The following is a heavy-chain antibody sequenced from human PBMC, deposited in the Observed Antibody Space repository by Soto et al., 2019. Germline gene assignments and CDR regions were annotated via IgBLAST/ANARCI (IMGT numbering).Heavy chain of an antibody. V-gene: IGHV1-18*01. CDR3: ATAPLYYDSSGYYLVDY. Sequence: ASVKVYCKASGYTFTSYGISWVRKAPGQGLEWMGWISAYNGNTNYAQKLQGRVTMTEDTSTDTAYMELSSLRSEDTAVYYCATAPLYYDSSGYYLVDYWGQGTLVTVSS. CDR1: GYTFTSYG. CDR2: ISAYNGNT. J-gene: IGHJ4*02. D-gene: IGHD3-22*01.